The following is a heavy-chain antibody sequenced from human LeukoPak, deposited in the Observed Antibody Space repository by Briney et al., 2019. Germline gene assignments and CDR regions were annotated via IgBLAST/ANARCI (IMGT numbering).Heavy chain of an antibody. CDR1: GFTFGSYS. CDR2: ISNSGGTT. Sequence: GGSLRLSCAASGFTFGSYSMTWVRQAPGRGPQWVSVISNSGGTTFYADSVKGRFTISRDNAKNSLYLQMNSLRAEDTAVYYCARESSGWSKDYWGQGTLVTVSS. CDR3: ARESSGWSKDY. V-gene: IGHV3-21*01. D-gene: IGHD6-19*01. J-gene: IGHJ4*02.